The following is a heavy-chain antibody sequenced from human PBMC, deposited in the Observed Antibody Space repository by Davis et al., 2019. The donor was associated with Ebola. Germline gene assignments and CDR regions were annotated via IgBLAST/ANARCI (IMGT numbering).Heavy chain of an antibody. CDR2: MSTNNGNT. CDR1: GDPFTTHA. CDR3: ARDPGAALLDH. Sequence: ASVKVSCKSSGDPFTTHAITWVRQAPGQGLEWMGWMSTNNGNTNYAQKLQGRVTITTDTSTSTAYMELRSLRSDDTAVYYCARDPGAALLDHWGQGTPVTVPS. V-gene: IGHV1-18*04. D-gene: IGHD6-6*01. J-gene: IGHJ4*02.